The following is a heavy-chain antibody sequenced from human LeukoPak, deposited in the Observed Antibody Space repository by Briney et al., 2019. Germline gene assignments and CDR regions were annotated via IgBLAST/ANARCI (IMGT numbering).Heavy chain of an antibody. CDR1: GGSISSGSYY. CDR3: ARDHDFWSGYYSTGWFDH. V-gene: IGHV4-61*02. Sequence: SSQTLSLTCTVSGGSISSGSYYWSWIRQPAGKGLEWIGRIYTSGSTNYNPSLKSRVTISVDTSKNQFSLKLSSVTAADTAVYYCARDHDFWSGYYSTGWFDHWGQGTLVTVSS. CDR2: IYTSGST. J-gene: IGHJ5*02. D-gene: IGHD3-3*01.